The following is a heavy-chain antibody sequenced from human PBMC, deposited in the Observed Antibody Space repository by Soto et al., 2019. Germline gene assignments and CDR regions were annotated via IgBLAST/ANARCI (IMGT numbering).Heavy chain of an antibody. J-gene: IGHJ6*02. CDR2: IYHSGST. CDR1: GGSISNGDYY. CDR3: ARVGDPYDI. D-gene: IGHD3-9*01. V-gene: IGHV4-30-4*01. Sequence: PSETLSLTCTVSGGSISNGDYYWIWIRQPPGKGLEWIGYIYHSGSTFYNPSLKSRLTISVDTSKNQFSLKLTSVTAADAAVYYCARVGDPYDIWGQGTTVTVSS.